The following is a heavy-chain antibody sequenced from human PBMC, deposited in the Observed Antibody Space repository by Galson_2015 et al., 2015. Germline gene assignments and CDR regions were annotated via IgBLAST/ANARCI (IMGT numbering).Heavy chain of an antibody. V-gene: IGHV4-59*01. J-gene: IGHJ4*02. CDR3: ARGRNSGSYSSDFDY. CDR2: IYYSGST. CDR1: GGSISGYY. Sequence: ETLSLTCTVSGGSISGYYWSWIRQPPGKGLEWIGYIYYSGSTTYNPSLKSRVTISVDTSKNQFSLKLSSVTAADTAVYYCARGRNSGSYSSDFDYWGQGTLVTVSS. D-gene: IGHD1-26*01.